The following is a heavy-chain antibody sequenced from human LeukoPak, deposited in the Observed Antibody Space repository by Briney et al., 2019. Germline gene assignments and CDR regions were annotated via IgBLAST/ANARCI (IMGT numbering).Heavy chain of an antibody. J-gene: IGHJ4*02. CDR3: NRGPYGDYESDY. CDR2: IRSKANSYAT. D-gene: IGHD4-17*01. Sequence: PGGSLRLSCAASGFTFSGSAKHWVRQASGKGLEWVGRIRSKANSYATAYAASVKGRFTISRDDSKNTAYLQMYSLKTEDTAVYYCNRGPYGDYESDYWGQGTLVTVSS. CDR1: GFTFSGSA. V-gene: IGHV3-73*01.